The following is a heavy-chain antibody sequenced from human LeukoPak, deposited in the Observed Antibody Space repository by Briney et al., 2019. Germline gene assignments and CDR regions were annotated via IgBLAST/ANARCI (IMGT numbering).Heavy chain of an antibody. CDR1: GFTFSSYG. V-gene: IGHV3-30*03. CDR2: ISYDGSNK. CDR3: ATTVREASFDY. J-gene: IGHJ4*02. D-gene: IGHD4-17*01. Sequence: GGSLRLSCAASGFTFSSYGMHWVRQAPGKGLEWVAVISYDGSNKYHADSVKGRFTISRDNSKNTLYLQMNSLRAEDTAVYYCATTVREASFDYWGQGTLVTVSS.